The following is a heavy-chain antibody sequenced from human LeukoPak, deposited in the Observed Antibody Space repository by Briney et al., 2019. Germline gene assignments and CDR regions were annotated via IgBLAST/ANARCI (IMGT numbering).Heavy chain of an antibody. J-gene: IGHJ4*02. CDR1: GFTFSSYA. CDR3: AKDANSGSYYGLFDY. CDR2: ISGSGGSK. D-gene: IGHD1-26*01. V-gene: IGHV3-23*01. Sequence: GGSLRLSCAASGFTFSSYAMSWVRQAPGKGVEWVSAISGSGGSKYYADSVKGRFTVSRDNSKNTLYLQMNSLRAEDTAVYYCAKDANSGSYYGLFDYWGQGTLVTVSS.